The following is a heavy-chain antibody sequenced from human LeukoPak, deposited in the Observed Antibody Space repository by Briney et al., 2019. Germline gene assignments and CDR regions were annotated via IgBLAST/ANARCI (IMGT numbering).Heavy chain of an antibody. V-gene: IGHV5-51*01. CDR3: ARGYCSSTSCYWNYYYMDV. J-gene: IGHJ6*03. Sequence: KGGESLKISCKGSGYSFTSYWIGWVRQMPGKGLEWMGIIYPGDSDTRYSPSFQGQVTISADKSISTAYLQWSSLKASDTAMYYCARGYCSSTSCYWNYYYMDVWGKGTTVTVSS. CDR1: GYSFTSYW. CDR2: IYPGDSDT. D-gene: IGHD2-2*01.